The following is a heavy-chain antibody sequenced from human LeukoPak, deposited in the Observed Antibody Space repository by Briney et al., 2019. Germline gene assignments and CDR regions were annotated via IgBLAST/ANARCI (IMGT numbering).Heavy chain of an antibody. J-gene: IGHJ4*02. CDR3: AKCMTIVGARWAFFDY. D-gene: IGHD1-26*01. CDR2: ISGSGGST. CDR1: GFTFGSYA. V-gene: IGHV3-23*01. Sequence: GGSLRLSCAASGFTFGSYAMTWVRQAPGKGLEWVSSISGSGGSTYYADSVKGRFTISRDNSKNTLYLQMNSLRAEDTAIYYCAKCMTIVGARWAFFDYWGQGTQVTVSS.